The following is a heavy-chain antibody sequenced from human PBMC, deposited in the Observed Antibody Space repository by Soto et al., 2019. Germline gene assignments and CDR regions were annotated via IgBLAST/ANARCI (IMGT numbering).Heavy chain of an antibody. CDR3: ARVSAYYDFWSGSRPSHWFYP. D-gene: IGHD3-3*01. CDR2: ISADNGDT. V-gene: IGHV1-18*01. Sequence: QVQLVQSGAEVKKPGASLKISCKASGYTFTSYGISWVRQAPGQGFEWMGWISADNGDTEYVQIFQGRVTMTTHTSTTSAYLELRSLRYDDTAVYFCARVSAYYDFWSGSRPSHWFYPWGQGTLVTVSS. CDR1: GYTFTSYG. J-gene: IGHJ5*02.